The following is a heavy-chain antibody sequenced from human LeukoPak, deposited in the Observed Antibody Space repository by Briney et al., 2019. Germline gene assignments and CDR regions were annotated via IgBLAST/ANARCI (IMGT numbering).Heavy chain of an antibody. CDR1: GGTFSSYA. V-gene: IGHV1-69*05. J-gene: IGHJ5*02. CDR3: ARSALRGALLASRDWFDP. Sequence: SVKVSCKASGGTFSSYAISWVRQAPGQGLEWMGRIIPIFGTADYAQKFQGRVTITTGESTSTAYMELSSLRSEDTAVYYCARSALRGALLASRDWFDPWGQGTLVTVSS. D-gene: IGHD1-26*01. CDR2: IIPIFGTA.